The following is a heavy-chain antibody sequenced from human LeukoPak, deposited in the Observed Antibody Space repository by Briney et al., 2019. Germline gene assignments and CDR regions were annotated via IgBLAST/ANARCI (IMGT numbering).Heavy chain of an antibody. J-gene: IGHJ6*03. CDR3: ARVTYYYYYMDV. V-gene: IGHV4-61*02. CDR2: IYTSGST. CDR1: GGSISSGSYY. Sequence: KSSQTLSLTCTVSGGSISSGSYYWSWIRQPAGKGLEWIGRIYTSGSTNYNPSLKSRVTISVDTSKNQFSLKLSSVTAADTAVYYCARVTYYYYYMDVWGKGTTVIISS.